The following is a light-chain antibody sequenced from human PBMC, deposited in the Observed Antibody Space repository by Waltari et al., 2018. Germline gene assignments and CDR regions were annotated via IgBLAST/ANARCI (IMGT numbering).Light chain of an antibody. V-gene: IGLV2-11*01. CDR1: SSDVGRHNY. Sequence: QSALTQPRLFFCSPGQPVTLSCTGTSSDVGRHNYLSWDQQHPGKAPKLMIYDVSKRPSGVPERFSGSKSGKAASLTISGLQAGDEADYYCCSYAGSYVVFGGGTKLTVL. CDR2: DVS. CDR3: CSYAGSYVV. J-gene: IGLJ2*01.